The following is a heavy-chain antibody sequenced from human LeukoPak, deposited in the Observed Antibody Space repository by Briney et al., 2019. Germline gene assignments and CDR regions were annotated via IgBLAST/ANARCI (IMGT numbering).Heavy chain of an antibody. J-gene: IGHJ5*02. CDR3: ARLITVAGTNWFDP. CDR2: IASSGRNT. Sequence: TGGSLRLSCAASGFNFNDAAMTWVPQAPGKGLEWVSLIASSGRNTYYTDSVRGRFTISRDNAKNSLYLQMNSLRAEDTAVYYCARLITVAGTNWFDPWGQGTLVTVSS. V-gene: IGHV3-23*01. D-gene: IGHD6-19*01. CDR1: GFNFNDAA.